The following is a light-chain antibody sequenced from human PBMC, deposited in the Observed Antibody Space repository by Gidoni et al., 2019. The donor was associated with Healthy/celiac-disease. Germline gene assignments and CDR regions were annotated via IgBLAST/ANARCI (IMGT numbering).Light chain of an antibody. Sequence: QSVLTQPPSASRTPGQRGTISCSGSSSNFGSNYVYWYQQLPGTAPKLLIYRNNQRPSGLPDRFSGSKSGPSASLAISWLRSEDEADYYCAAWDDSLSGLWVFGTGTKVTVL. CDR2: RNN. CDR1: SSNFGSNY. V-gene: IGLV1-47*01. J-gene: IGLJ1*01. CDR3: AAWDDSLSGLWV.